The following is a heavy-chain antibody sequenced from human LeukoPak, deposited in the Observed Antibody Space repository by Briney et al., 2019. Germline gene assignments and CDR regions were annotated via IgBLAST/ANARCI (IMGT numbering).Heavy chain of an antibody. CDR2: IHPNSGDT. J-gene: IGHJ4*02. Sequence: ASVKVSCKASGYTFTGYFMHWVRQAPGQGLEWMGRIHPNSGDTNFAQKFQDRVTLTTDTSITTAYMELTSLRSDDTAVYYCARDGGNYQFYRGQGTLVTVSS. V-gene: IGHV1-2*06. D-gene: IGHD4-11*01. CDR1: GYTFTGYF. CDR3: ARDGGNYQFY.